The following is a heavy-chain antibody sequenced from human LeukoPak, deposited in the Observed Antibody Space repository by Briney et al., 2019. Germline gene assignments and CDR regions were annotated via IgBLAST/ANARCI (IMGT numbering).Heavy chain of an antibody. CDR3: ARDEYYYDSSGYYLSG. Sequence: GSSVKVSCKASGGTFSSYAISWVRQAPGQGLEWMGRIIPILGIANYAQKFQGRVTITADKSTSTAYMELSSLRSEDTPVYYCARDEYYYDSSGYYLSGWGQGTLVTVSS. V-gene: IGHV1-69*04. CDR2: IIPILGIA. J-gene: IGHJ4*02. CDR1: GGTFSSYA. D-gene: IGHD3-22*01.